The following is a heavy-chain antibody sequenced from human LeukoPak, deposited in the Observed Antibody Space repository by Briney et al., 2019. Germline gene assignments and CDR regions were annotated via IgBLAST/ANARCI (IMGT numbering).Heavy chain of an antibody. V-gene: IGHV4-39*01. CDR1: GGSISSSSYY. J-gene: IGHJ4*02. CDR2: IYYSGST. D-gene: IGHD1-1*01. Sequence: SETLSLTCTVSGGSISSSSYYWGWIRQPPGKGLEWIGSIYYSGSTYYNPSLKSRVTISVDTSKNQFSLKLSSVTAADTAVYYCARHYPRTTGTPAAEPTGRFDYWGQGTLVTVSS. CDR3: ARHYPRTTGTPAAEPTGRFDY.